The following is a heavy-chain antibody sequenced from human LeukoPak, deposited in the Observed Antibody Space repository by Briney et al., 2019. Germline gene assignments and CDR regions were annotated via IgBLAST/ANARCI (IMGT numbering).Heavy chain of an antibody. Sequence: SETLSLTCTVSGGSITTYYWSWIRQSPGKGLEWIGQIHSSGDTYYNPSLKSRVAVSLDASKNQFPVRMSSVTAADTAIYYCARDILAVGATHYFDYWGQGSLVTVSS. CDR2: IHSSGDT. J-gene: IGHJ4*02. CDR3: ARDILAVGATHYFDY. V-gene: IGHV4-59*01. CDR1: GGSITTYY. D-gene: IGHD1-26*01.